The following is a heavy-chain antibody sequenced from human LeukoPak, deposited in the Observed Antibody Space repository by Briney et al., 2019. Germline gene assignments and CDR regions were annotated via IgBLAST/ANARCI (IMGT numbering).Heavy chain of an antibody. CDR2: VYYTGNT. D-gene: IGHD3-10*01. CDR1: GGSISSYY. Sequence: SETLSLTCTVSGGSISSYYWSWIRQPPGKGLEWIGSVYYTGNTYYNPSLQSRVTISVDTSKNQFSLKLNSVTAADTAVYYCVRDDSYGSGSSSYTPDYFHAMDVWGQGTTVIVSS. V-gene: IGHV4-59*12. CDR3: VRDDSYGSGSSSYTPDYFHAMDV. J-gene: IGHJ6*02.